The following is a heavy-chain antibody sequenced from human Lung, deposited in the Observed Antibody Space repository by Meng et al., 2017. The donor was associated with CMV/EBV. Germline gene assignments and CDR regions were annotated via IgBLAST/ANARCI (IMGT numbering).Heavy chain of an antibody. J-gene: IGHJ4*02. CDR3: ARVGPAAGTGFFEY. V-gene: IGHV1-46*01. CDR2: INPSGGST. D-gene: IGHD6-13*01. CDR1: GYTFTSYY. Sequence: ASXXVSXKASGYTFTSYYMHWVRQAPGQGLEWMGRINPSGGSTSYAQKFQGRVTMTRDTSTSTVYMELSSLRSEDTAVYYCARVGPAAGTGFFEYWGQGTXVTVSS.